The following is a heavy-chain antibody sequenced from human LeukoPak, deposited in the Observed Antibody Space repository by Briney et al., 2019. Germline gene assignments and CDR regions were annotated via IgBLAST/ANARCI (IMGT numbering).Heavy chain of an antibody. Sequence: SGGSLRLSCAASGFTFSSYSMNRVRQAPGKGLEWVSSISSSSSYIYYADSVKGRFTISRDNAKNSLYLQMNSLRAEDTAVYYCARDSPLYYYDSSGPEYFQHWGQGTLVTVSS. D-gene: IGHD3-22*01. CDR3: ARDSPLYYYDSSGPEYFQH. J-gene: IGHJ1*01. CDR2: ISSSSSYI. CDR1: GFTFSSYS. V-gene: IGHV3-21*01.